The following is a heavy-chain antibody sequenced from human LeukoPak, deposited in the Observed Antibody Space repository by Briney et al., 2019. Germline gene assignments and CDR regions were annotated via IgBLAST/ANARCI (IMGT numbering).Heavy chain of an antibody. V-gene: IGHV4-4*07. J-gene: IGHJ4*02. D-gene: IGHD1-26*01. CDR2: IYTSGST. CDR3: ASGGLYSGSYYVDY. CDR1: GGSISSYY. Sequence: SPETLSLTCTVSGGSISSYYWSWIRQPAGKGLEWIGRIYTSGSTNYNPSLKSRVTMSVDTSKNQFSLKLSSVTAADTAVYYCASGGLYSGSYYVDYWGQGTVVTVSS.